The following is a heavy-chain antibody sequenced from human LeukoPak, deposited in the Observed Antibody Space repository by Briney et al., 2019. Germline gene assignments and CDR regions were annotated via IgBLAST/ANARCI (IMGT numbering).Heavy chain of an antibody. Sequence: GGSLRLSCAASGFTFSSYWMHWVRRAPGKGLVWVSRMNSDGSTTSYADSVKGRFTISRDNSKNTLYLQMNSLRAEDTAVYYCARGGYYYYYYYMDVWGKGTTVTVSS. V-gene: IGHV3-74*01. CDR1: GFTFSSYW. J-gene: IGHJ6*03. CDR2: MNSDGSTT. CDR3: ARGGYYYYYYYMDV.